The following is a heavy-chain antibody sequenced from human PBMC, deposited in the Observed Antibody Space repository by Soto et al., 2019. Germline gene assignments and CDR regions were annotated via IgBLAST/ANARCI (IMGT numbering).Heavy chain of an antibody. Sequence: SXTLSLTCSVSGVSLSSYYWSWIRQPPGNGLEWIGYIYYSGSTNYNPSLKSRVNMSVDTSKNLFSLKLSSVTAADTAVYYCARGRKQRFYWGQGTLVTVSS. J-gene: IGHJ4*02. CDR2: IYYSGST. CDR3: ARGRKQRFY. CDR1: GVSLSSYY. V-gene: IGHV4-59*01. D-gene: IGHD6-25*01.